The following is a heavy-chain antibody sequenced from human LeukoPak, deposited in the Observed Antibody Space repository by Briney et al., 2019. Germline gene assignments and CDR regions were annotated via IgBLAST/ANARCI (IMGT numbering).Heavy chain of an antibody. CDR1: GYTFTSYG. CDR3: ARARIVVVPAAMGGNWFDP. V-gene: IGHV1-18*01. CDR2: ISAYNGNT. Sequence: ASVKVSCKASGYTFTSYGISWVRQAPGQGLEWMGWISAYNGNTNYAQKLQGRVTMTTDTSTSTAYMELRSLRSDDTAVYYCARARIVVVPAAMGGNWFDPWGQGTQVTVSS. D-gene: IGHD2-2*01. J-gene: IGHJ5*02.